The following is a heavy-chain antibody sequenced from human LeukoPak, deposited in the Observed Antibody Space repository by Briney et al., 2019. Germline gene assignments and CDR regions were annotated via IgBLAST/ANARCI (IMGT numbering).Heavy chain of an antibody. CDR1: GFTFSSYA. CDR3: ARGPGYYASSGYWL. Sequence: PGRSLRLSCAASGFTFSSYAMHWVRQAPGKGLEWVAVISYDGSNKYYADSVKGRFTISRENSKNTLYLQMNSLRAEDTAVYYCARGPGYYASSGYWLWGQGTTVTVSS. J-gene: IGHJ6*02. CDR2: ISYDGSNK. D-gene: IGHD3-22*01. V-gene: IGHV3-30-3*01.